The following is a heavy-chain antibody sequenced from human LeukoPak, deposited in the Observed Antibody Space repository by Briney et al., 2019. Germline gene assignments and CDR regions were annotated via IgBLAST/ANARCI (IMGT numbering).Heavy chain of an antibody. CDR2: FDPEDGET. CDR3: ATSGSSGDMIVVD. Sequence: GASVKVSCKVSGYTLTELSMHWVRQAPGKGLEWMGGFDPEDGETIYAQKFQGRVTMTEDTSTDTAYMELSSQRSEDTAVYYCATSGSSGDMIVVDWGQGTLVTVSS. CDR1: GYTLTELS. J-gene: IGHJ4*02. V-gene: IGHV1-24*01. D-gene: IGHD3-22*01.